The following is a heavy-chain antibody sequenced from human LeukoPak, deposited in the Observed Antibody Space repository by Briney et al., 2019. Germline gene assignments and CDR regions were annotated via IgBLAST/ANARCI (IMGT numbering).Heavy chain of an antibody. CDR1: GGSISSGDYY. D-gene: IGHD3-22*01. V-gene: IGHV4-30-4*01. CDR3: ARDYYDSSGHDAFDI. J-gene: IGHJ3*02. CDR2: IYYSGST. Sequence: PSETLSLTCTVSGGSISSGDYYWSWSRQPPGKGLEWIGYIYYSGSTYYNPSLKSRVTISVDTSKNQFSLKLSSVTAADTAVYYCARDYYDSSGHDAFDIWGQGTMVTVSS.